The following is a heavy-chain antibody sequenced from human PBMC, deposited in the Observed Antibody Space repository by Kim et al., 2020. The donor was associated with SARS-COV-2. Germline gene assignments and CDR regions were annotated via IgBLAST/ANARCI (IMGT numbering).Heavy chain of an antibody. CDR3: AKGPRSYYDSSGYDY. D-gene: IGHD3-22*01. J-gene: IGHJ4*02. V-gene: IGHV3-9*01. Sequence: ESVQGRFTLSRDNAKNSLYLQMNSLRAEDTALYYCAKGPRSYYDSSGYDYWGQGTLVTVSS.